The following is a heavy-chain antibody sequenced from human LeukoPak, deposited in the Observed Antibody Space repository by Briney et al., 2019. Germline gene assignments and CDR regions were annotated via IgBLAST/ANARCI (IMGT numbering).Heavy chain of an antibody. CDR3: ARDKGGFLYFGEYDP. Sequence: PSETLSLTCTVSGASISSGSHHWSWIRQPAGKGLEWIGRIYTSGSTNYNPSLKSRVSISVDMSKNQFSLKLSSVTAADTAVYYCARDKGGFLYFGEYDPWGQGTPVTVSS. J-gene: IGHJ5*02. V-gene: IGHV4-61*02. CDR1: GASISSGSHH. D-gene: IGHD3-10*01. CDR2: IYTSGST.